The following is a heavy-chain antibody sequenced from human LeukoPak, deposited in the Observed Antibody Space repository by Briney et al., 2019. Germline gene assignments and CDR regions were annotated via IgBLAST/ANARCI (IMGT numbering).Heavy chain of an antibody. CDR2: IIPIFGTA. CDR1: GGTFSSYA. Sequence: ASMKVSCKASGGTFSSYAISWVRQAPGQGLEWMGGIIPIFGTANYAQKFQGRVTITADESTSTAYMELSSLRSEDTAVYYCARDPTNSGGWHPFFDYWGQGTLVAVSS. CDR3: ARDPTNSGGWHPFFDY. J-gene: IGHJ4*02. V-gene: IGHV1-69*13. D-gene: IGHD6-19*01.